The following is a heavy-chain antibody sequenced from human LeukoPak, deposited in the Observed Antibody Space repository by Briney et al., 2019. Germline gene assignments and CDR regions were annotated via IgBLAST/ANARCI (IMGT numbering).Heavy chain of an antibody. CDR3: AYGPSSSYPRLDY. Sequence: PGGSLRLSCSASGFTFSSYWMHWVRQAPGKGLVWVSRINSDGSSTSYADSVKGRFTISRDNSKNTLYPQMNSLRAEDTAVYYCAYGPSSSYPRLDYWGQGTLVTVSS. D-gene: IGHD3-22*01. CDR1: GFTFSSYW. V-gene: IGHV3-74*01. CDR2: INSDGSST. J-gene: IGHJ4*02.